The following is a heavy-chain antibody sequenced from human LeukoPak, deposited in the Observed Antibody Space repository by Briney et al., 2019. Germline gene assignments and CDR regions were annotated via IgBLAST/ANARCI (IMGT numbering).Heavy chain of an antibody. D-gene: IGHD3-16*01. CDR3: ATVAVSTLDFDY. Sequence: GGSLRLSCAASGFTFSSYWMHWVRQAPGKGLVWVSRINSDGSSTSYADSVKGRFTISRDNAKNTLYLQMNSLRAEDTAVYYCATVAVSTLDFDYWGQGTLVTVSS. V-gene: IGHV3-74*01. CDR1: GFTFSSYW. J-gene: IGHJ4*02. CDR2: INSDGSST.